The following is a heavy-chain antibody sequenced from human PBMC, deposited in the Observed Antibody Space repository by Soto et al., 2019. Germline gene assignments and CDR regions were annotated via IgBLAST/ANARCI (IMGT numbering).Heavy chain of an antibody. Sequence: QIQLQESGAGLVKPSETLSVTCTVSGDSVSGGSYYWNWIRQPPGKGLEWIGHIYYSGSTKYNPSLKSRITISGDTSKNQCSLKLTSVTAADTAVYYCAGSVAFGEGDSWGQGTLVIVS. CDR2: IYYSGST. CDR1: GDSVSGGSYY. J-gene: IGHJ4*02. D-gene: IGHD3-10*01. V-gene: IGHV4-61*01. CDR3: AGSVAFGEGDS.